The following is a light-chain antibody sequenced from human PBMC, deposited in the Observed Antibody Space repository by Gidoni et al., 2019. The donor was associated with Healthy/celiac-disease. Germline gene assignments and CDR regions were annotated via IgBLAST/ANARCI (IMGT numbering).Light chain of an antibody. CDR1: SGHSSYA. V-gene: IGLV4-69*01. CDR3: QTWGTCIHSVV. Sequence: QLVLTQSPSASAYRGAPGKLSCTPSSGHSSYAIAWHQQQPGKGPRYLMKLNSDGSHSKGDGIPDRFSGSSSGAERYLPISSLQSEDEADYYCQTWGTCIHSVVFGGGTKLTVL. CDR2: LNSDGSH. J-gene: IGLJ2*01.